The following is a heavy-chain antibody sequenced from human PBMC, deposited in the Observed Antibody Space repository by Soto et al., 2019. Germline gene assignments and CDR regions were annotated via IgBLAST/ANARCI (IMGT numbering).Heavy chain of an antibody. CDR1: GGSFSGYY. D-gene: IGHD6-13*01. CDR3: ASLYSSSWYG. J-gene: IGHJ4*02. Sequence: QVQLQQWGAGLLKPSETLSLTCAVYGGSFSGYYWSWIRQPPGKGLEWIGEINHSGSTNYNPSLNGRVPLSVDTSKNQFSLKLSSVTAAHTAVYYCASLYSSSWYGWGQGTLVTVSS. V-gene: IGHV4-34*01. CDR2: INHSGST.